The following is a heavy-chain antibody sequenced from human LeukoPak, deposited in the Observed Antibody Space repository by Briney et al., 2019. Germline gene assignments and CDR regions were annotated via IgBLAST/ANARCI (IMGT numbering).Heavy chain of an antibody. CDR1: GFTFDDYS. J-gene: IGHJ6*02. Sequence: GGSLRLSCAASGFTFDDYSMHWVRPAPGKGLEWVSGISWNSGSIGYADSVKGRFTISRDNAKNSLYLQMNSLRAEDTALYYCAKDSSGYPQGYGMDVWGQGTTVTVSS. CDR2: ISWNSGSI. V-gene: IGHV3-9*01. CDR3: AKDSSGYPQGYGMDV. D-gene: IGHD3-22*01.